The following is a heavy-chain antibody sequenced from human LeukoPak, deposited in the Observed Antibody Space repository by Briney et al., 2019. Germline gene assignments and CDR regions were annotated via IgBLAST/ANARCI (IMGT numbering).Heavy chain of an antibody. V-gene: IGHV4-31*03. D-gene: IGHD3-10*01. Sequence: SQTLSLTCTVSGGSISSGGYYWSWIRQHPGKGLEWIGYIYYSGSTYYNPSLKSRVTISVDTSKNQFSLKLSSVTAADTAVYYCARDFRSRGAGAMDVWGQGTTVTVSS. CDR3: ARDFRSRGAGAMDV. J-gene: IGHJ6*02. CDR2: IYYSGST. CDR1: GGSISSGGYY.